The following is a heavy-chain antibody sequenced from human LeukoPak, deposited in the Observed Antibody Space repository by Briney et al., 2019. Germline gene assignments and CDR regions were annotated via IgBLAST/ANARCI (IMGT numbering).Heavy chain of an antibody. J-gene: IGHJ4*02. D-gene: IGHD3-22*01. CDR3: ARQSVVAITMIVVVITGFDY. V-gene: IGHV4-34*01. CDR2: INHSGST. CDR1: GGSFSGYY. Sequence: SETLSLTCAVYGGSFSGYYWSWIRQPPGKGLEWIGEINHSGSTNYNPSLKSRVTISVDTSKNQFSLKLSSVTAADTAVYYCARQSVVAITMIVVVITGFDYWGQGTLVTVSS.